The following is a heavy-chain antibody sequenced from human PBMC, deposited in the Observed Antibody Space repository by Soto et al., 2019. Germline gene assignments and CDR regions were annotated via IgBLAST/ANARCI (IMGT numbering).Heavy chain of an antibody. CDR2: AYWDDDN. V-gene: IGHV2-5*02. CDR1: GFSITFSGVG. J-gene: IGHJ4*02. Sequence: QITLKESGPTLVKPTQTLTLTCTLSGFSITFSGVGVGWIRQPPGQALEWLAVAYWDDDNRYSPSLRSRLTVSKDTSKNQVVLMMTNMEPVDTATYFCAHRRRGYNWDDGYFVYWGQGILVTVSS. CDR3: AHRRRGYNWDDGYFVY. D-gene: IGHD1-20*01.